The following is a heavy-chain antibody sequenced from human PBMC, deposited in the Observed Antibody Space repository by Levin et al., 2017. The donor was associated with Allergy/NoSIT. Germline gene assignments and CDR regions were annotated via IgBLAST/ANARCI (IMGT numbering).Heavy chain of an antibody. D-gene: IGHD1-26*01. V-gene: IGHV4-30-4*01. CDR1: GASITSGEYY. CDR2: IYYSGTT. Sequence: SETLSLTCTVSGASITSGEYYWSWIRQPPGKGLEWIGYIYYSGTTYYNPSLKSRVNISIDRSKNQFSLKLSSLTAADTALYYCARDKWEGMDGWGQGTTVTVSS. CDR3: ARDKWEGMDG. J-gene: IGHJ6*02.